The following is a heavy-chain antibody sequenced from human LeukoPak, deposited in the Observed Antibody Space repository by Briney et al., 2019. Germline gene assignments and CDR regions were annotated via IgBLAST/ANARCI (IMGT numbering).Heavy chain of an antibody. CDR2: ISSSGSTI. J-gene: IGHJ4*02. Sequence: PGGSLRLSCAASGFTFSDYYMSWIRQAPGKGLEWVSYISSSGSTIYYADSVKGRFTISRDNAKNSLYLQMNSLRAEDTAVYYCARATRGWLRFSDYFDYWGQGTLVTVSS. CDR1: GFTFSDYY. CDR3: ARATRGWLRFSDYFDY. V-gene: IGHV3-11*01. D-gene: IGHD5-12*01.